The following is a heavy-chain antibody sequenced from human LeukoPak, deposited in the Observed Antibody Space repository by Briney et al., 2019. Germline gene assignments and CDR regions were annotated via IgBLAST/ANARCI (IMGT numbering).Heavy chain of an antibody. CDR3: ARGGYYYDSSGYYYGSFDY. D-gene: IGHD3-22*01. J-gene: IGHJ4*02. CDR2: IIPIFGTA. V-gene: IGHV1-69*05. CDR1: RGTVSSYA. Sequence: PVNVSCKASRGTVSSYAIIWLPQAPGQRLESMAHIIPIFGTANYAQKLQGRVTITTDESTSTVYMELSSLRFEDAAVYYCARGGYYYDSSGYYYGSFDYWGQGSLVTVSS.